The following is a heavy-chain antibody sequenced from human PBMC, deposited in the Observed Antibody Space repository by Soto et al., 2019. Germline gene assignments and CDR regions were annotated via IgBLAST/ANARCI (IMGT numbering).Heavy chain of an antibody. CDR1: GGSISSEGYY. CDR2: IYYSGTT. CDR3: ARGRGYSYGPYYFDY. J-gene: IGHJ4*02. V-gene: IGHV4-31*03. D-gene: IGHD5-18*01. Sequence: SEPLSLTCTVSGGSISSEGYYWSWFRQLPGKCLEWIGDIYYSGTTYHNPSLRSRLTISGDASKNQFSLKLSSVTAADTALYYCARGRGYSYGPYYFDYWGQGTLVTVYS.